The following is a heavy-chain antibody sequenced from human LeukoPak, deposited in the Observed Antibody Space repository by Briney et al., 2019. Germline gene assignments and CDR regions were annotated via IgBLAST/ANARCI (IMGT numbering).Heavy chain of an antibody. CDR3: ARVRISPGDYGD. CDR2: IYYSGNT. Sequence: SETLSLTCTVSGGSISSYYWSWIRQPPGKGLEWIGYIYYSGNTYYNPSLKSRLTISVDTSKNQFSLKLSSVTAADTAVYYCARVRISPGDYGDWGQGTLVTVSS. J-gene: IGHJ4*02. D-gene: IGHD4-17*01. CDR1: GGSISSYY. V-gene: IGHV4-59*12.